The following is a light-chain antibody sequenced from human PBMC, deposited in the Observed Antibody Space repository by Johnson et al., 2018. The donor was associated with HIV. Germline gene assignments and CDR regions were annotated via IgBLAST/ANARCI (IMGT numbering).Light chain of an antibody. CDR1: SSNIGNNY. Sequence: QSVLTQPPSVSAAPGQKVTISCSGSSSNIGNNYVSWYQQLPGTAPKLLIYDNNTRPSGIPDRFSGSKSGTSATLGITGLQTGDEADYYCGTWDSSMMARYVFGTGTKVTVL. CDR3: GTWDSSMMARYV. V-gene: IGLV1-51*01. J-gene: IGLJ1*01. CDR2: DNN.